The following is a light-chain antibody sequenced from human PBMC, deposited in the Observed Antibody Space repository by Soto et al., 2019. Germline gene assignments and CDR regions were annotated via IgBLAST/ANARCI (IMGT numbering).Light chain of an antibody. CDR3: HQYADSPQT. V-gene: IGKV3-20*01. CDR1: QSVSSSF. J-gene: IGKJ2*01. Sequence: EVVLTQSPGTLSLSPGERATLSCRASQSVSSSFVAWYQQKPGQAPRLLIHAASTGATGIPARFRGSGSGTDFTLTISSLEPEDSAVYFCHQYADSPQTFGQGNKVEIK. CDR2: AAS.